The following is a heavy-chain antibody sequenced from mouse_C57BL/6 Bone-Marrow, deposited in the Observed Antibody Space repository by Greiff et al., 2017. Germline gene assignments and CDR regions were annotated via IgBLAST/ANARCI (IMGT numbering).Heavy chain of an antibody. D-gene: IGHD2-1*01. CDR2: IDPSDSYT. J-gene: IGHJ3*01. Sequence: VQLQQPGAELVMPGASVKLSCKASGYTFTSYWMHWVKQRPGQGLEWIGEIDPSDSYTNYNQKFKGKSTLTVDKSSSTAYMQRSSLTSEDSAVYYCARRDYGNYDWFAYWGQGTLVTVSA. CDR1: GYTFTSYW. CDR3: ARRDYGNYDWFAY. V-gene: IGHV1-69*01.